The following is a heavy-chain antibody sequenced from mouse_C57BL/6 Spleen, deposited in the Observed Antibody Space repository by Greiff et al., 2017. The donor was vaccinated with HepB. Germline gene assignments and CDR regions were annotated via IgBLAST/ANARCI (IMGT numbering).Heavy chain of an antibody. CDR2: FYPGSGSI. V-gene: IGHV1-62-2*01. CDR3: ARHEGGIYYGSSYGAWFAY. Sequence: QVQLQQSGAELVKPGASVKLSCKASGYTFTEYTIHWVKQRSGQGLEWIGWFYPGSGSIKYNEKFKDKATLTADKSSSTVYMELSRLTSEDSAVYFCARHEGGIYYGSSYGAWFAYWGQGTLVTVSA. CDR1: GYTFTEYT. D-gene: IGHD1-1*01. J-gene: IGHJ3*01.